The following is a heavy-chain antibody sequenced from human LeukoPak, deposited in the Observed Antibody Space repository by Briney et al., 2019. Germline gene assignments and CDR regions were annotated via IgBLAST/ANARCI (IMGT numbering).Heavy chain of an antibody. CDR3: AREILYDSSGYYWFTGAYYYYGMDV. V-gene: IGHV3-21*01. D-gene: IGHD3-22*01. CDR1: GFTFSSYS. J-gene: IGHJ6*02. CDR2: ISSSSSYI. Sequence: GGSLRLSCAASGFTFSSYSMNWVRQAPGKGLEWVSSISSSSSYIYYADSVKGRFTISRDNAKNSLYLQMNSLRAEDTAVYYCAREILYDSSGYYWFTGAYYYYGMDVWAKGPRSPSP.